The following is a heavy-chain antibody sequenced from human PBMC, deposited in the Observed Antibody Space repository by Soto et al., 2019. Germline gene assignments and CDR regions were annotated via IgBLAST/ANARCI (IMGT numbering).Heavy chain of an antibody. V-gene: IGHV5-51*01. CDR1: GYNFTNHW. CDR3: ARRGEASTWYALDV. D-gene: IGHD2-8*01. CDR2: IYPGDSET. J-gene: IGHJ6*02. Sequence: PGESLNISCQGSGYNFTNHWIGWARQMPGKGLEWMGAIYPGDSETRYSPSFQGQVTFSADKSISTAYLEWSSLKVSDSGMYYCARRGEASTWYALDVWGQGTTVTVSS.